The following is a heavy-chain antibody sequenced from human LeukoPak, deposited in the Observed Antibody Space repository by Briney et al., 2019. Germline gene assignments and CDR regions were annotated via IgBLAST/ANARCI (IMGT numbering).Heavy chain of an antibody. J-gene: IGHJ4*02. D-gene: IGHD5-18*01. Sequence: SETLSLTCAVSGGSISSSNWWSWVRQPPGKGLEWIGEIYHSGSTNYNPSLKSRVTISVDKSKNQFSLKLSSVTAADTAVYYCARAGYSHGFHGGYFDYWGQGTLVTVSS. CDR1: GGSISSSNW. V-gene: IGHV4-4*02. CDR2: IYHSGST. CDR3: ARAGYSHGFHGGYFDY.